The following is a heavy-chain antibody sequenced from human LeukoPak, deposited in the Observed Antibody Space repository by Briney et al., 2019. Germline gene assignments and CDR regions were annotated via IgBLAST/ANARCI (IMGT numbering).Heavy chain of an antibody. CDR2: IYYSGST. CDR3: ARNSGVWFDP. V-gene: IGHV4-59*01. Sequence: SETLSLTYTVSGGSISNYYWSWIRQPPGKGLEWIGYIYYSGSTNYNPSLKSRVTISVDTSKNQFSLKLSSVTAADTAVYYCARNSGVWFDPWGQGTLVTVSS. J-gene: IGHJ5*02. CDR1: GGSISNYY. D-gene: IGHD1-26*01.